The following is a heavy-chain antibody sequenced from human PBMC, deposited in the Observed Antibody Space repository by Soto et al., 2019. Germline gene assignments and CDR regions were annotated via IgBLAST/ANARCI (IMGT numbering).Heavy chain of an antibody. J-gene: IGHJ4*02. D-gene: IGHD6-25*01. V-gene: IGHV3-21*01. CDR3: VRGVDGEDGAAPPWFYFDN. CDR1: GFTFRRNN. CDR2: ISSSGDYL. Sequence: GGSVRLSCAAYGFTFRRNNMNWVRQAPGKGLEWVASISSSGDYLYYADSVKGRFIISRDNFQNSLILQMNNLRADDTAVYYCVRGVDGEDGAAPPWFYFDNWWPATPVTVSS.